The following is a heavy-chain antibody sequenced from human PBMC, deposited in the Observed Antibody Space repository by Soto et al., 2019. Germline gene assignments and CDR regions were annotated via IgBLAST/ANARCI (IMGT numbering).Heavy chain of an antibody. CDR1: GFNFGSYA. Sequence: PGVSQRLSSTASGFNFGSYAMHWARQAPGKGLEWVTVISIRGGDEYYAESVRGRFTISRDDSKNTLYLQMDSLRVEDTAVYYCARGTIVARQHLDYWGQGTLVTVSS. CDR2: ISIRGGDE. J-gene: IGHJ4*02. V-gene: IGHV3-30*03. CDR3: ARGTIVARQHLDY. D-gene: IGHD6-6*01.